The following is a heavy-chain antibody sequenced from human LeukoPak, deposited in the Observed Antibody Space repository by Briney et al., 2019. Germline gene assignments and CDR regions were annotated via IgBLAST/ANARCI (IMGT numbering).Heavy chain of an antibody. J-gene: IGHJ4*02. D-gene: IGHD1-26*01. CDR2: ISFDGSNK. CDR1: GFTFSGYT. Sequence: GKSLRLSCAVSGFTFSGYTMHWVRQAPGKGLEWVAVISFDGSNKYYEDSVKGRFTISRDNSKNTLYLQMNSLRPDDTAIYYCARDTLWEWGQGTLVTVSS. CDR3: ARDTLWE. V-gene: IGHV3-30-3*01.